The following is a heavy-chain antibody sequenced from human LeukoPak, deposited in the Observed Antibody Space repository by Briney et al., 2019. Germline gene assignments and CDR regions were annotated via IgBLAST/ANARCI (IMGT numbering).Heavy chain of an antibody. CDR1: GFTVSRNY. V-gene: IGHV3-53*01. D-gene: IGHD4-11*01. CDR3: ARYSGDYSATLYYFDY. Sequence: GGSLRLSCAASGFTVSRNYMGWVRQAPGKGLEWVSVLYSNGNIHYTDSVKGRFTISRDNSKNTLYLQMNNLRAEDTAIYYCARYSGDYSATLYYFDYWGRGTLVTVSS. J-gene: IGHJ4*02. CDR2: LYSNGNI.